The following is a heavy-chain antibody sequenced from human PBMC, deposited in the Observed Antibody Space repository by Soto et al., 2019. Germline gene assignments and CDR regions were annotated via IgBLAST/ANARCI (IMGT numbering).Heavy chain of an antibody. Sequence: QVQLVQSGAEVKKPGSSLKVSCETSGDTSTIYTITWVRQAPGHGLQWMGRIVPTLRLTNYAQEFEARLTIAAYTSTITAHMELSSLTSEDTAVYYCATEKYGAGRVGVYDWGQGTTVTVSS. V-gene: IGHV1-69*08. CDR2: IVPTLRLT. CDR1: GDTSTIYT. J-gene: IGHJ4*02. D-gene: IGHD2-8*01. CDR3: ATEKYGAGRVGVYD.